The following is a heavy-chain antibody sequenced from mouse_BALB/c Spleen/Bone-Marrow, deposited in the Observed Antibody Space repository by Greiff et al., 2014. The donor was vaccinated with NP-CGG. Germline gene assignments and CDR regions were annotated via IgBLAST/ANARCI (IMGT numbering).Heavy chain of an antibody. V-gene: IGHV14-3*02. D-gene: IGHD2-2*01. CDR1: GFNIKDTY. CDR2: IDPANGNT. J-gene: IGHJ3*01. Sequence: EVQLQQSGAELVKPGASVKLSCTASGFNIKDTYMHWVKQRPEQGLEWIGRIDPANGNTKYDPKFQGKATITADTSSNIAYLQLSSLTSEDTAVYYCARNYGYGKSFAYWGQGTLVTVSA. CDR3: ARNYGYGKSFAY.